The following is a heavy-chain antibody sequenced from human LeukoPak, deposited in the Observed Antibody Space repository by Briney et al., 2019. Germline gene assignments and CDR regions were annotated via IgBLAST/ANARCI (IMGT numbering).Heavy chain of an antibody. CDR3: ARGAHHYDSSGYYEAFDY. V-gene: IGHV4-59*12. Sequence: SETLSLTRTVSGGSISSYYWSWIRQPPGKALEWIGNIFYSGSTYYSPSLKSRVTISLDTSRNQFSLKLSSVTAADTAVYYCARGAHHYDSSGYYEAFDYWGQGTLVTVSS. D-gene: IGHD3-22*01. J-gene: IGHJ4*02. CDR1: GGSISSYY. CDR2: IFYSGST.